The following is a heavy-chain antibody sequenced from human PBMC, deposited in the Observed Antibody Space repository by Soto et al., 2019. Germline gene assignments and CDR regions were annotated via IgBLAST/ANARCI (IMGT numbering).Heavy chain of an antibody. Sequence: EGSLRLSCAASGFTFSSYAMSWVRQAPGKGLEWVSAISGSGGSTYYADSVKGRFTISRDNSKNTLYLQMNSLRAEDTAVYYCAKTQRISYYYDSSGYYSDFDYWGQGTLVTSPQ. J-gene: IGHJ4*02. CDR2: ISGSGGST. CDR3: AKTQRISYYYDSSGYYSDFDY. CDR1: GFTFSSYA. D-gene: IGHD3-22*01. V-gene: IGHV3-23*01.